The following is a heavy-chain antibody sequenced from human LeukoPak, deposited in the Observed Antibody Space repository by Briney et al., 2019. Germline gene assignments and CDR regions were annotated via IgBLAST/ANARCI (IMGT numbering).Heavy chain of an antibody. J-gene: IGHJ4*02. CDR1: GLTFSSHA. V-gene: IGHV3-23*01. CDR3: AKATYSSSWNLYFDY. D-gene: IGHD6-13*01. Sequence: PGESLRLSCAASGLTFSSHAMSWVRQAPGKGLEWVSSISGSGYSTYFADSVKGRFTISSDTSKNTVFLQMNILRADDTAVYYCAKATYSSSWNLYFDYWGQGTLVTVSS. CDR2: ISGSGYST.